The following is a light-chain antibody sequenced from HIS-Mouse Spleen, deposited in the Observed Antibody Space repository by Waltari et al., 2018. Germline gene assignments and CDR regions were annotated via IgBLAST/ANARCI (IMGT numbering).Light chain of an antibody. CDR2: DAS. CDR1: QSVSSY. Sequence: EIVLTQSPDTLSLSPGERATLSCRASQSVSSYLAWYQQNPGQAPRLLIYDASNRATGIPARFSGSGYGTDFTLTISSLEPEDFAVYYCQQRSNWLTFGGGTKVEIK. CDR3: QQRSNWLT. J-gene: IGKJ4*01. V-gene: IGKV3-11*01.